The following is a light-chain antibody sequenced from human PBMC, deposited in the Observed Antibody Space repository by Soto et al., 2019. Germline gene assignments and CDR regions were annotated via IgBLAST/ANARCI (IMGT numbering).Light chain of an antibody. CDR2: GAS. Sequence: EIVLTQSPGTLSLSPGERATLSCRASQFIIANFLAWFQQKPGQAPRLLIYGASSRATGIPDRFSGSGSGTDFTLTISRLEPEDFAVYYCQQYASSPLTFGPGTKVNIK. CDR1: QFIIANF. V-gene: IGKV3-20*01. J-gene: IGKJ3*01. CDR3: QQYASSPLT.